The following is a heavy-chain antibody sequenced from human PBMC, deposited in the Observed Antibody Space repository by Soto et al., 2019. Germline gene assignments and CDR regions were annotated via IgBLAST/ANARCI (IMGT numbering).Heavy chain of an antibody. CDR1: GGTFSSYA. J-gene: IGHJ4*02. V-gene: IGHV1-69*06. CDR2: IIPIFGRA. D-gene: IGHD3-10*01. Sequence: ASVKVSCKASGGTFSSYAISWVRQAPGQGLEWMGGIIPIFGRANYAHKLQGRVTITADKSTTTAYMELSSLTSEDTAVYYCARGQRGDGPADYCGQRTLVTVSS. CDR3: ARGQRGDGPADY.